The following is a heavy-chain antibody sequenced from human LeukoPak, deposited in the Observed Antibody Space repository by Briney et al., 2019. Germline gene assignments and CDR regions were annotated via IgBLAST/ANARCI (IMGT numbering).Heavy chain of an antibody. Sequence: PGGSLRLSCAASGFTFNHYTMNWVRQAPGKGLEWVSFISSNRSYIYYADSVKGRFTISRGNSKNTLYLHMNSLRAEDTAVYYCAREGASSSFGYWGQGTLVTVSS. J-gene: IGHJ4*02. CDR2: ISSNRSYI. CDR1: GFTFNHYT. CDR3: AREGASSSFGY. D-gene: IGHD6-13*01. V-gene: IGHV3-21*04.